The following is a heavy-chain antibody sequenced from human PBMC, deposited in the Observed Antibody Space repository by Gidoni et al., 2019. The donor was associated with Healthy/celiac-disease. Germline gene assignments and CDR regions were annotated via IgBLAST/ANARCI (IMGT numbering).Heavy chain of an antibody. CDR1: GGPISSSNW. V-gene: IGHV4-4*02. D-gene: IGHD2-15*01. CDR3: ARDGGYCSGGSCYKAGWFDP. J-gene: IGHJ5*02. Sequence: QVQLPESGPGLVKPSGTLSLTCAVSGGPISSSNWWSWVRQPPGKRLEWIGEIYHSGSTNYNPSLKSRVTISVDKSKNQFSLKLSSVTAADTAVYYCARDGGYCSGGSCYKAGWFDPWGQGTLVTVSS. CDR2: IYHSGST.